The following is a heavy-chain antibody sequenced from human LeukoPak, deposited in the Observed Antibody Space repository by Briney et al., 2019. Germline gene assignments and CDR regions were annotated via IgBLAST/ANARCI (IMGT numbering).Heavy chain of an antibody. D-gene: IGHD6-19*01. J-gene: IGHJ5*02. CDR1: GFTISNYW. V-gene: IGHV3-7*01. CDR2: IKQDGSEK. Sequence: PGGSLRLSCAASGFTISNYWMSWVRQAPGKGLEWVAKIKQDGSEKSYVDSVTGRFIISRDNAKNSLYLQMNNLRVGDTAVYYCAREISSWYRAEGRFDPWGQGTLVTVSS. CDR3: AREISSWYRAEGRFDP.